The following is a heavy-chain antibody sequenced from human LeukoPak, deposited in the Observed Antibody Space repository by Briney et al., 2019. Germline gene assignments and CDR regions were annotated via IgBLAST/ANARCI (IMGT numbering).Heavy chain of an antibody. J-gene: IGHJ5*02. V-gene: IGHV1-69*13. Sequence: SVKVSCKASGGTFSSYAISWVRQAPGRGLEWMGGIIPIFGTANYAQKFQGRVTITADESTSTAYMELSSLRSEDTAVYYCARLVVAARENWFDPWGQGTLVTVSS. CDR3: ARLVVAARENWFDP. CDR2: IIPIFGTA. D-gene: IGHD2-15*01. CDR1: GGTFSSYA.